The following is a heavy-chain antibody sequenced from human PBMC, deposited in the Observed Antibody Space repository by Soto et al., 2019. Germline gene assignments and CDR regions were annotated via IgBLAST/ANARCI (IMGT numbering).Heavy chain of an antibody. D-gene: IGHD4-17*01. CDR2: IGYNGNS. CDR3: ATADFGEYRH. CDR1: GASISSGDYY. J-gene: IGHJ4*02. Sequence: QVQLQESGPGLVKPSQTLSLTCTVSGASISSGDYYWSWIRQPPGKGLEWIGYIGYNGNSYYHPSLKSRVTISVDTSKNQFSLNMRSVTAADTAVYYCATADFGEYRHWGQGTLVTVSS. V-gene: IGHV4-30-4*01.